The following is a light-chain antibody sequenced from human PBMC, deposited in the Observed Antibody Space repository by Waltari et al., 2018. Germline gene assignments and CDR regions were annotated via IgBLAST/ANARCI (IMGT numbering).Light chain of an antibody. CDR3: AAWDDSLNGRWV. J-gene: IGLJ3*02. CDR2: RSD. Sequence: QSVLTQPPSASGTPGQGVTISCSGGASNIGNNVVNWYQQFPGKAPKLLIYRSDRRPAGVPDRFSGSKSGTSASLAISGLQSEDEADYYCAAWDDSLNGRWVFGGGTKVTVL. CDR1: ASNIGNNV. V-gene: IGLV1-44*01.